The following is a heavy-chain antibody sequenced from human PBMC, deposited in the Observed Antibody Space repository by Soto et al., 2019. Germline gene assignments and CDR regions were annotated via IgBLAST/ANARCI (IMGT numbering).Heavy chain of an antibody. D-gene: IGHD1-26*01. J-gene: IGHJ4*02. CDR1: GFTFSNYG. V-gene: IGHV3-30*18. Sequence: GGSLRLSCVGSGFTFSNYGMHWVRQPPGKGLEWVALISDDGDKRYYADSVRGGLIISRDNSKDTLYLQMNSLGPDDTAVYFCAKARVRIVGANSFDYWGQGTPVTVSS. CDR2: ISDDGDKR. CDR3: AKARVRIVGANSFDY.